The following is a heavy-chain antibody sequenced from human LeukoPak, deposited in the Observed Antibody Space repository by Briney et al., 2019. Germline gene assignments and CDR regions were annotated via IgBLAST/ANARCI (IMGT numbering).Heavy chain of an antibody. CDR2: ISSSGSTI. J-gene: IGHJ4*02. D-gene: IGHD5-18*01. Sequence: PGGSLRLSCAASGFTFSNYGMNWVRQAPGKGLEWVTYISSSGSTIDYADSVKGRFIISRDDAKNSVYLQMNSLRAEDTAVYYCARGWIQLWGNFDYWGQGTLVTVSS. V-gene: IGHV3-48*01. CDR1: GFTFSNYG. CDR3: ARGWIQLWGNFDY.